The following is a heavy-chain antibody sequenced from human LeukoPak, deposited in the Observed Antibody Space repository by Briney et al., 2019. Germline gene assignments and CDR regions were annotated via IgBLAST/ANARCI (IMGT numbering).Heavy chain of an antibody. CDR3: ARDRSIYCSSTSCPDYYYYYMDV. Sequence: GGSLRLSCAASGFTFSDYYMSWIRQAPGKGLEWVSYISSSGSTIYYADSVKGRFTISRDNAKNSLYLQMNSLRAEDTAAYYCARDRSIYCSSTSCPDYYYYYMDVWGKGTTVTVSS. V-gene: IGHV3-11*01. CDR1: GFTFSDYY. D-gene: IGHD2-2*01. J-gene: IGHJ6*03. CDR2: ISSSGSTI.